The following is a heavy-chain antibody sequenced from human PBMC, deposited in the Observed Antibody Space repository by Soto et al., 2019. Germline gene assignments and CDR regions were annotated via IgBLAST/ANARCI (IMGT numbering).Heavy chain of an antibody. Sequence: GGSLRLSCAASGFTLSDYYMSWIRQAPGKGLEWVSYISSSGSTIYYADSVKGRFTISRDNAKNSLYLQMNSLRAEDTAVYYCASKQPVLGDGFDIWGQGTMVTVSS. J-gene: IGHJ3*02. CDR3: ASKQPVLGDGFDI. D-gene: IGHD6-13*01. CDR1: GFTLSDYY. CDR2: ISSSGSTI. V-gene: IGHV3-11*01.